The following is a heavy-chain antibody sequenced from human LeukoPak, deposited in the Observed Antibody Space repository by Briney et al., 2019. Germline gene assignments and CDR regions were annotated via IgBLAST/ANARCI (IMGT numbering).Heavy chain of an antibody. V-gene: IGHV4-34*01. CDR1: GGSFSAYN. J-gene: IGHJ4*02. CDR3: ARGSSCWYAGRRYYFDY. CDR2: INHSVST. Sequence: PSETLSLTCAVSGGSFSAYNWSWVRQPPGKGVEWIGEINHSVSTNYTPSLKSRVTMSVDISKNQFSLQLSSVTAAHTSVYHCARGSSCWYAGRRYYFDYWGQGTLVTVSS. D-gene: IGHD6-19*01.